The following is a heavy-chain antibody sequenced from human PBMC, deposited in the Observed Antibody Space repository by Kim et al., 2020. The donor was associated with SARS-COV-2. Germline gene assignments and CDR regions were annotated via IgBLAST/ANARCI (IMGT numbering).Heavy chain of an antibody. D-gene: IGHD6-13*01. Sequence: GGSLRLSCAASGFTFSSYAMSWVRQAPGKGLEWVSAISGSGGSTYYADSVKGRFTISRDNSKNTLYLQMNSLRAEDTAVYYCAGSYSSSWYGDFDYWGQGTLVTVSS. CDR3: AGSYSSSWYGDFDY. V-gene: IGHV3-23*01. J-gene: IGHJ4*02. CDR1: GFTFSSYA. CDR2: ISGSGGST.